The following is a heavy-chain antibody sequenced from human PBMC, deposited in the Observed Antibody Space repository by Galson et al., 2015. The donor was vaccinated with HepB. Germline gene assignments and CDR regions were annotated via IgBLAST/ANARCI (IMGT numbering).Heavy chain of an antibody. CDR2: ISYDGSNK. V-gene: IGHV3-30-3*01. J-gene: IGHJ4*02. CDR1: GFTFSSYA. D-gene: IGHD3-3*01. Sequence: SLRLSCAASGFTFSSYAMHWVRQAPGKGLEWVAVISYDGSNKYYAYSVKGRFTISRDNSKNTLYLQMNSLRAEDTAVYYCARDGAYDFWSGYLDYWGQGTLVTVSS. CDR3: ARDGAYDFWSGYLDY.